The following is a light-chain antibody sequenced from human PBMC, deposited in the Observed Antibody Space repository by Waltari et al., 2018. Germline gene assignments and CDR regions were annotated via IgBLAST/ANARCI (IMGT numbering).Light chain of an antibody. CDR1: ALPKQY. CDR3: QSADISSSYRV. J-gene: IGLJ3*02. V-gene: IGLV3-25*03. Sequence: SHDLTQPPSVSVSPGQTARITCSRDALPKQYAYWFQKKPGQAPVLVIYKDTERPSGIPERFSGSSSGTTVTLTISGVQADDEADYYCQSADISSSYRVFGGGTKLSVL. CDR2: KDT.